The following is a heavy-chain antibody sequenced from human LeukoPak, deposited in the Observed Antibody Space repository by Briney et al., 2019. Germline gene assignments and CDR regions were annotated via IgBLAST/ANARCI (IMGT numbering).Heavy chain of an antibody. CDR3: ARGEYDILTGLSFDY. CDR1: GGSISSYY. CDR2: IYYSGST. Sequence: SETLSLTCTVSGGSISSYYWSWIRQPPGKGLDWIGYIYYSGSTNYNPSLKSRVTISVDTSKNQFSLKLSSVTAADTAVYYCARGEYDILTGLSFDYWGQGTLVTVSS. D-gene: IGHD3-9*01. J-gene: IGHJ4*02. V-gene: IGHV4-59*01.